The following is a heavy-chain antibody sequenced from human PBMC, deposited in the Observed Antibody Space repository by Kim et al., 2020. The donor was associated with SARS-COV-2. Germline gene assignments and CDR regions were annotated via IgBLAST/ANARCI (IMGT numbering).Heavy chain of an antibody. CDR2: INPNSGGT. Sequence: ASVKVSCKASGYTFTGYYMHWVRQAPGQGLEWMGWINPNSGGTNYAQKFQGRVTMTRDTSISTAYMELSRLRSDDTAVYYCATTCTSCYTIGGEAYYFDYWGQGTLVTVSS. J-gene: IGHJ4*02. V-gene: IGHV1-2*02. CDR3: ATTCTSCYTIGGEAYYFDY. CDR1: GYTFTGYY. D-gene: IGHD2-2*02.